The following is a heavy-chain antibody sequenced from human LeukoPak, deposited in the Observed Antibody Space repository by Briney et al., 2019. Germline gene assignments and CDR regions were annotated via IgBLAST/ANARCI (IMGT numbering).Heavy chain of an antibody. CDR2: IYSSGSA. D-gene: IGHD3-22*01. V-gene: IGHV4-59*08. CDR3: ARHRDYYDT. J-gene: IGHJ4*01. CDR1: GASINNNF. Sequence: KPSETLSLTCTASGASINNNFWTWIRQPPGKGLEWIGYIYSSGSANYNPSLKSRVIISGDTSKNQISLNLTSVTAADTAVYFCARHRDYYDTWGHGTLVTVSS.